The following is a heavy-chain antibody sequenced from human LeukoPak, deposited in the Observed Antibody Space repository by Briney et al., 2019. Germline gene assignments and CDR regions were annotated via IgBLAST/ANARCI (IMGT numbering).Heavy chain of an antibody. D-gene: IGHD2-2*01. V-gene: IGHV3-23*01. J-gene: IGHJ5*02. CDR3: AKDIVVVPAPVGYFDL. CDR1: GFTFSSYA. Sequence: GGSLRLSCAASGFTFSSYAMSWVRQAPGKGLEWVSGISGSGGSTYYADSVKGRFTISRDNSKNTEYLQMNSLRAEDTAVYYCAKDIVVVPAPVGYFDLWGQGILVTVSS. CDR2: ISGSGGST.